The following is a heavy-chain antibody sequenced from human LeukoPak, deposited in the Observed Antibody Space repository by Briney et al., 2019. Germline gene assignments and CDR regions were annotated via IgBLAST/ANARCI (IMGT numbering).Heavy chain of an antibody. Sequence: PSETLSLTCTVSGYSISSDYYWGWIRPPPGKGLEWIATIYHSGRTYYNPSLKSRVTISVDTSKNQFSLRLSFVTAADTAVYFCARLGTTVTPDYWGQGTLVTVSS. D-gene: IGHD4-17*01. CDR3: ARLGTTVTPDY. CDR2: IYHSGRT. V-gene: IGHV4-38-2*02. J-gene: IGHJ4*02. CDR1: GYSISSDYY.